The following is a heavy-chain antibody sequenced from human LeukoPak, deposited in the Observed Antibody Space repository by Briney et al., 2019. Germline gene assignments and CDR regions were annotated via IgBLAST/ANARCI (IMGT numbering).Heavy chain of an antibody. CDR2: INHSGST. CDR1: GGSFSGYY. Sequence: SETLSLTCAVYGGSFSGYYWSWIRQPPGKGLEWIGEINHSGSTNYNPSLKSRVTISVDTSKNQFSLKLSSVTAADTAVYYCARAIPARRYCSSTSCKQTYYYYCMDVWGKGATVTVSS. V-gene: IGHV4-34*01. D-gene: IGHD2-2*01. J-gene: IGHJ6*03. CDR3: ARAIPARRYCSSTSCKQTYYYYCMDV.